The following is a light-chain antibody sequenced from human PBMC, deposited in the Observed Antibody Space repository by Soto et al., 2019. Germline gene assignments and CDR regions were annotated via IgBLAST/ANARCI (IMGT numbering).Light chain of an antibody. CDR3: SSYTSSSTLG. CDR2: DVS. V-gene: IGLV2-14*01. CDR1: SSDVGGYNY. Sequence: QSALTQPASVSGSPGQSITISCTGTSSDVGGYNYVSWYQQHPGKAPKLMIYDVSSRPSGVSNRFSGSKSGNTASLTISGLQAEDEADDYCSSYTSSSTLGFGGGTKLTV. J-gene: IGLJ2*01.